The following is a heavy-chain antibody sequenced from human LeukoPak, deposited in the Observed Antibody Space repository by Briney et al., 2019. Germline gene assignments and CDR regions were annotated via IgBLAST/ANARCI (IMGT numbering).Heavy chain of an antibody. CDR3: ASVGGYDILTGYYPLDY. CDR1: GFTFSDYG. V-gene: IGHV3-23*01. J-gene: IGHJ4*02. D-gene: IGHD3-9*01. CDR2: VSGSGGST. Sequence: GGSLRLSCAASGFTFSDYGMSWVRQAPGKGLEWVSAVSGSGGSTYYADSVKGRFAISRDNSKNTLYLQMNSLRAEDTAVYYCASVGGYDILTGYYPLDYWGQGTLVSVSS.